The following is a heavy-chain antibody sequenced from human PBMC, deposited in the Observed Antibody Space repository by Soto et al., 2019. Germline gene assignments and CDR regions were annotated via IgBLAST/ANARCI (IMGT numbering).Heavy chain of an antibody. J-gene: IGHJ4*02. CDR1: GFTFSTLA. CDR3: AKDGGLAVAGTLDY. Sequence: PVGSLRVSCAASGFTFSTLAMHWVRQAPGKGLEWVAVVSNGGTNTYYADSVKGRFTISRDNSKNTLYLQMNSLRAEDTAVYYCAKDGGLAVAGTLDYWGQGTLVTVSS. D-gene: IGHD6-19*01. CDR2: VSNGGTNT. V-gene: IGHV3-30-3*01.